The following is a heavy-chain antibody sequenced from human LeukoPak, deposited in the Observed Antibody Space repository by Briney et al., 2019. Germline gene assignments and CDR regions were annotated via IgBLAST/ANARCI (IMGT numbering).Heavy chain of an antibody. CDR3: AKDLNPYSSSSSDY. CDR1: GFTFSSYA. J-gene: IGHJ4*02. V-gene: IGHV3-30*04. D-gene: IGHD6-6*01. Sequence: GGSLRLSCAASGFTFSSYAMHWVRQAPGKGLEWVAVISYDGSNKYYADSVKGRFTISRDNSKNTLYLQMDSLRAEDTAVYYCAKDLNPYSSSSSDYWGQGTLVTVSS. CDR2: ISYDGSNK.